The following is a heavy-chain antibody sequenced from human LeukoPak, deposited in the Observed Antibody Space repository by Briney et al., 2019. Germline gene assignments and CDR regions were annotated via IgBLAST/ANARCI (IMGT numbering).Heavy chain of an antibody. CDR1: GGSISSSSYY. CDR3: ARGFSSSWYSSPYYYYYMDV. V-gene: IGHV4-39*07. CDR2: IYYSGST. D-gene: IGHD6-13*01. J-gene: IGHJ6*03. Sequence: PSETLSLTCTVSGGSISSSSYYWGWIRQPPGKGLEWIGSIYYSGSTYYNPSLKSRVTISVDTSKNQFSLKLSSVTAADTAVYYCARGFSSSWYSSPYYYYYMDVWGKGTTVTVSS.